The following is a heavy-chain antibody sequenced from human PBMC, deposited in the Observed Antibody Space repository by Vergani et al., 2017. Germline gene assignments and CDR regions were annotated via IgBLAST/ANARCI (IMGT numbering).Heavy chain of an antibody. J-gene: IGHJ4*02. CDR3: ARRVPHFDY. CDR2: VKPNSGST. CDR1: GYTFTSAE. Sequence: QVQLVQSGAEVKKPGASVKVSCKASGYTFTSAEINWVRQATGQGLEWTGWVKPNSGSTDYAQKFQGRVTMTRDTSIHTAYMELSSLTSEDTAVYYCARRVPHFDYWGQGTVVTVSS. V-gene: IGHV1-8*01.